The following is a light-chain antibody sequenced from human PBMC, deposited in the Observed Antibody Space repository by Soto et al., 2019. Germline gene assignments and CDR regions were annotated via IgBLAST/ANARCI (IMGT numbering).Light chain of an antibody. Sequence: QSVLTQPASVSGSPGQSITISCTGTSSDVGGYNYVSWYQQHPGKAPKLIIYDVSNRPSGVSNRFSGSKSGNTASLTISGLQAEDEADYYCSSYTSSSTSYVFGTGTKATVL. V-gene: IGLV2-14*01. CDR2: DVS. CDR1: SSDVGGYNY. J-gene: IGLJ1*01. CDR3: SSYTSSSTSYV.